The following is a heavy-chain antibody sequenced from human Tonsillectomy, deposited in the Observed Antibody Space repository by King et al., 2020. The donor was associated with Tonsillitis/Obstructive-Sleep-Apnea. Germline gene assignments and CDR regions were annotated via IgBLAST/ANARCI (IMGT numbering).Heavy chain of an antibody. Sequence: VQLVESGGGLVQPGGSLKVSCVASDFTFSGSAIHWVRQASGKGLEWLGRIRSKDNNYATEYAASVKGRFTISRDDSKNTAYLQLNSLKTEDTAVYYCSLGLVVEDDVDYWGQGTLVTVSS. CDR1: DFTFSGSA. J-gene: IGHJ4*02. D-gene: IGHD2-2*01. V-gene: IGHV3-73*01. CDR3: SLGLVVEDDVDY. CDR2: IRSKDNNYAT.